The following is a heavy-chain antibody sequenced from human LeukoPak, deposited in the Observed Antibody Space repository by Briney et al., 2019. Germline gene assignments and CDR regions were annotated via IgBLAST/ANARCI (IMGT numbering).Heavy chain of an antibody. J-gene: IGHJ4*02. Sequence: GGSLRLSCAASGFTFSAFAMSWVRQAPGKGLEWISYISGTSNTIYYADSVKGRFTVSRDNAKNSLYLQMNSLRDDDTAVYYFATSLRSSSPSYWGQGTLVTVSS. V-gene: IGHV3-48*02. CDR2: ISGTSNTI. CDR1: GFTFSAFA. CDR3: ATSLRSSSPSY. D-gene: IGHD6-13*01.